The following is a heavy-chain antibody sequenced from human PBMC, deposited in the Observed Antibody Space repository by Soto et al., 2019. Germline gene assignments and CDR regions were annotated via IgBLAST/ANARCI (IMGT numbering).Heavy chain of an antibody. CDR1: GFPFSSYG. CDR2: ISYDGSNK. CDR3: AKDGARYDYDFWSGYYTRGSNYMDV. Sequence: PGGSLRLSCAASGFPFSSYGMHWVRQAPGKGLEWVAVISYDGSNKYYADSVKGRFTISRDNSKNTLYLQMNSLRAEDTAVYYCAKDGARYDYDFWSGYYTRGSNYMDVWGKGTTVTVSS. V-gene: IGHV3-30*18. D-gene: IGHD3-3*01. J-gene: IGHJ6*03.